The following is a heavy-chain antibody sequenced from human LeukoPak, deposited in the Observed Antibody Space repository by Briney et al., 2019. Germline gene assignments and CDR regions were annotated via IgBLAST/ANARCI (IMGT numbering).Heavy chain of an antibody. Sequence: SGGSLRLSCAASGFTFSSYWMHWVRQAPGKGLVWVSRINSDGSSTSYADSVKGRITISRDNAKNTPYLQMNSLRAEDTAVYYCARGGSYSLYYYYMDVWGKGTTVTVSS. V-gene: IGHV3-74*01. J-gene: IGHJ6*03. D-gene: IGHD1-26*01. CDR3: ARGGSYSLYYYYMDV. CDR2: INSDGSST. CDR1: GFTFSSYW.